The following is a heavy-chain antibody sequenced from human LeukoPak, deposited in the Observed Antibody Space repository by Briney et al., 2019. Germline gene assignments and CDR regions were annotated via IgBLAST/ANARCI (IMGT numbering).Heavy chain of an antibody. CDR1: GGTFSSYA. D-gene: IGHD3-3*01. J-gene: IGHJ3*02. Sequence: SVKVSCKASGGTFSSYAISWVRQAPGQGLEWMGRIIPIFGTANYAQKFQGRVTITTDESTSTAYMELSSLRSEDTAVYYCARPYDFWSGSYDAFDIWGQGTMVTVAS. CDR2: IIPIFGTA. CDR3: ARPYDFWSGSYDAFDI. V-gene: IGHV1-69*05.